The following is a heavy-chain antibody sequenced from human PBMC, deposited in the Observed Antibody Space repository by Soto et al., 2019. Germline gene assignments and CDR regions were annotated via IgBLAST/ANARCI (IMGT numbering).Heavy chain of an antibody. V-gene: IGHV2-70*17. D-gene: IGHD6-13*01. CDR3: ARTRFTAPGTRYFDF. J-gene: IGHJ4*02. Sequence: SGPTLVNPTQTLTLTCTLSGFSISTATMCVSWIRQPPGKALEWLARVDWDNDKFYSTSLKTRLTISRDTSRNQVVLTMTNMDPVDTATYYCARTRFTAPGTRYFDFWGQGTLVTVSS. CDR2: VDWDNDK. CDR1: GFSISTATMC.